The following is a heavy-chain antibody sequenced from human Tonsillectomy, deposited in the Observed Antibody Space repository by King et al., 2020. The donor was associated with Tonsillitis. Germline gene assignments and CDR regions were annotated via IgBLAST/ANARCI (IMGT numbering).Heavy chain of an antibody. CDR3: ARARGTITMVRGAVGY. D-gene: IGHD3-10*01. Sequence: QLVQSGAEVKKPGASVKVSCKASGYTFTGYYMHWVRQAPGQGLEWMGWINPNSGGTNYAQKFQGRVTMTRDTSFSTAYMELSRLRSDDTAVYYCARARGTITMVRGAVGYWGQGTLVTVSS. V-gene: IGHV1-2*02. CDR1: GYTFTGYY. CDR2: INPNSGGT. J-gene: IGHJ4*02.